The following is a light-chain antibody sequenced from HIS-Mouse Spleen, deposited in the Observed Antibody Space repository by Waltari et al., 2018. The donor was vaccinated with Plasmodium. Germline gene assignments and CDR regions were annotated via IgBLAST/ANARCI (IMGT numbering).Light chain of an antibody. J-gene: IGLJ2*01. CDR2: LNSDGSH. V-gene: IGLV4-69*01. CDR3: QTWGTGMGV. Sequence: QLVLTQSPSASASLGASVKLTCTLRSGHSSYALAWHQQQPEKGPRYLMKLNSDGSHSKGDGIPDRFSGSSSGAERYLTISSLQSEDEADYYCQTWGTGMGVFGGGTKLTVL. CDR1: SGHSSYA.